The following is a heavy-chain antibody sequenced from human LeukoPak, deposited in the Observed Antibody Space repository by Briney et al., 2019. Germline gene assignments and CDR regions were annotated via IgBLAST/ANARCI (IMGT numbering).Heavy chain of an antibody. J-gene: IGHJ4*02. Sequence: ASVKVSCKASGYTFTGYYVHWVRQAPGQGLEWMGRINPNSGGTNYAQKFQGRVTMTRDTSISTAYMELSRLRSDDTAVYYCARGAGIAARPRFDYWGQGTLVTVSS. D-gene: IGHD6-6*01. V-gene: IGHV1-2*06. CDR3: ARGAGIAARPRFDY. CDR1: GYTFTGYY. CDR2: INPNSGGT.